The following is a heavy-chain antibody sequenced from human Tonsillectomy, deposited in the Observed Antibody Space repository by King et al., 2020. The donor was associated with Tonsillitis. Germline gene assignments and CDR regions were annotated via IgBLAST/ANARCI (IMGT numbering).Heavy chain of an antibody. CDR1: GYTFTSD. CDR3: ARARGGGCSGGSCYHFDD. CDR2: MNPKSGNT. J-gene: IGHJ4*02. V-gene: IGHV1-8*01. Sequence: AQLVQSGAEVRKPGASVKVSCKASGYTFTSDINWVRQASGQGLEWMGWMNPKSGNTGYAQKFQGRVSMARNTSISTAYMEVSSLRSEDSAVYYCARARGGGCSGGSCYHFDDWGQGTLVTVSS. D-gene: IGHD2-15*01.